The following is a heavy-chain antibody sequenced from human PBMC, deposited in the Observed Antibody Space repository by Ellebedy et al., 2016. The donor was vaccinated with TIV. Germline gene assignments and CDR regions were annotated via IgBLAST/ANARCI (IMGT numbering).Heavy chain of an antibody. CDR1: GYTFTANY. CDR3: ARVRRGSSGMDV. V-gene: IGHV1-2*02. J-gene: IGHJ6*02. Sequence: ASVKVSCKASGYTFTANYVHWVRQAPGQGLEWMGWINPDSGVTNFAQKFQGSVTMTRDTSVNTAYMELSRLESADTAVYYCARVRRGSSGMDVWGQGTTVTVS. D-gene: IGHD6-13*01. CDR2: INPDSGVT.